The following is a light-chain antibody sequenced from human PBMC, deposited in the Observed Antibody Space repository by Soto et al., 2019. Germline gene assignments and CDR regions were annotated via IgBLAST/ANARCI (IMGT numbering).Light chain of an antibody. Sequence: EVLMTQSPDTLYVSPGERVTLSCRASQSVSDNLAWYQQKPGQGPRLLVYRASTRTLGIPARFSGSESGTVFTLTISSLQSEYFAVYYCQRYNNWPLTFGGGTKVESK. CDR2: RAS. V-gene: IGKV3-15*01. CDR1: QSVSDN. CDR3: QRYNNWPLT. J-gene: IGKJ4*01.